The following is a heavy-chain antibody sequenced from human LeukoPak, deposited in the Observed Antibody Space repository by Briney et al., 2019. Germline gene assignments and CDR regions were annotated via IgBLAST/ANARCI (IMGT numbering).Heavy chain of an antibody. CDR1: GYTFTGYY. CDR2: INPNSGGT. J-gene: IGHJ4*02. CDR3: ARDRARIAARPYFDY. D-gene: IGHD6-6*01. Sequence: ASVKVSCKASGYTFTGYYMHWVRQAPGQGLEWMGWINPNSGGTNYAQKFQGRVTMTRDTSISTAYMELSRLRSDDTAVYYCARDRARIAARPYFDYWGQGTLVTVSS. V-gene: IGHV1-2*02.